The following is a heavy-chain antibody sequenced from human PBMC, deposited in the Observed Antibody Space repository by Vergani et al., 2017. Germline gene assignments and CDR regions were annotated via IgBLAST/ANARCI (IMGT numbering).Heavy chain of an antibody. CDR3: AIQRITIFGVVTQGYYMDV. Sequence: QLQLQESGPGLVKPSETLSLTCTVSGGSISSSSYYWGWIRQPPGKGLECFGSIYYSGSTYYNPSLKSRVTISVDTSKNQFSLKLSSVTAADTVVYYRAIQRITIFGVVTQGYYMDVWGKGTTVTVSS. CDR2: IYYSGST. J-gene: IGHJ6*03. V-gene: IGHV4-39*01. D-gene: IGHD3-3*01. CDR1: GGSISSSSYY.